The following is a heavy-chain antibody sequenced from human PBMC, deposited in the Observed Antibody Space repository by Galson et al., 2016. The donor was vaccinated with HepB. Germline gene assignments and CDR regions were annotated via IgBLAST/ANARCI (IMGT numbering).Heavy chain of an antibody. V-gene: IGHV3-74*01. J-gene: IGHJ4*02. CDR2: IKSDGSYT. CDR1: GFTFSNYW. CDR3: ARDQSGDCSTTKCWGPDY. D-gene: IGHD2-2*01. Sequence: LRLSCAASGFTFSNYWMHWVRQGPGKGLVWVSRIKSDGSYTNYADSVKGRFTLSRDSAKNTLYLQMNSPRVEDTAVYYCARDQSGDCSTTKCWGPDYWGQGTRFTVSS.